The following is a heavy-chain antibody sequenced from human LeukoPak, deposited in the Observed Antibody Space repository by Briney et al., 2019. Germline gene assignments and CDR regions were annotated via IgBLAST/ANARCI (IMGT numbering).Heavy chain of an antibody. J-gene: IGHJ4*02. Sequence: GASVNVSCKVSGYTLTELSMHWVRQAPGKGLEWMGGFDPEDGETIYAQKFQGRVTMTRNTSISTAYMELSSLRSEDTAVYYCARALVGAKTSWNYWGQGTLVTVSS. CDR1: GYTLTELS. CDR3: ARALVGAKTSWNY. V-gene: IGHV1-24*01. D-gene: IGHD1-26*01. CDR2: FDPEDGET.